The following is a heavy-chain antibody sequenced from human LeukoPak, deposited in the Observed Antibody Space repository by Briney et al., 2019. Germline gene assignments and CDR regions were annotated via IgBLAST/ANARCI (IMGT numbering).Heavy chain of an antibody. CDR1: GFSFSSFV. D-gene: IGHD6-19*01. CDR3: AKDNRRHYTSGPNPDSLH. CDR2: ISWNSGSI. Sequence: GRSLRLSCAASGFSFSSFVMHWVRQPPGKGLEWVSGISWNSGSIDYADSVKGRFTISRDNAKNSLYLQMNSLRVEDTAFYYCAKDNRRHYTSGPNPDSLHWGQGALVTVSS. V-gene: IGHV3-9*01. J-gene: IGHJ4*02.